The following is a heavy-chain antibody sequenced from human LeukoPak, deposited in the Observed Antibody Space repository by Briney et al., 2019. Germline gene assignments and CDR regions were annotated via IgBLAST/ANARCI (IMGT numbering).Heavy chain of an antibody. Sequence: GGSLRLSCAASGFSFSDYYMSWIRQAPGRGLEWVSYISSSGSTIYYADSVKGRFTMSRGNAKNSLYLQMNSLRAEDTAVYYCARESVEMATIDYWGQGTLVTVSS. D-gene: IGHD5-24*01. V-gene: IGHV3-11*04. J-gene: IGHJ4*02. CDR1: GFSFSDYY. CDR3: ARESVEMATIDY. CDR2: ISSSGSTI.